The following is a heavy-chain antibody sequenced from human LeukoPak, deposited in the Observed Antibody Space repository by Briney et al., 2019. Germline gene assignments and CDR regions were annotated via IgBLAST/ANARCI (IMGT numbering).Heavy chain of an antibody. CDR2: IWYDGSNK. CDR3: ARDKEAAAAFDP. Sequence: ARPLRLSCAASGFTFSSYGMHWVRQAPGKGLEWVAVIWYDGSNKYYADSVKGRFTISRDNSKNTLYLQMNSLRAEDTAVYYCARDKEAAAAFDPWGQGTLVTVSS. CDR1: GFTFSSYG. J-gene: IGHJ5*02. D-gene: IGHD6-13*01. V-gene: IGHV3-33*01.